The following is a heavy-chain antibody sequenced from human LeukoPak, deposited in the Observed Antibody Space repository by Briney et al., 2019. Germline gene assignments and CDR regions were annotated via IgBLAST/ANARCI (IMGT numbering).Heavy chain of an antibody. CDR1: GFTFSSYG. D-gene: IGHD5-24*01. CDR3: AKGPKRWLQENRDY. CDR2: ISYDGSNK. J-gene: IGHJ4*02. V-gene: IGHV3-30*18. Sequence: GGSLRLSCAASGFTFSSYGMHWVRQAPGKGLEWVAVISYDGSNKYYADSVKGRFTISRDNSKNTLYLQMNSLRAEDTAVYYCAKGPKRWLQENRDYWGQGTLVSVSS.